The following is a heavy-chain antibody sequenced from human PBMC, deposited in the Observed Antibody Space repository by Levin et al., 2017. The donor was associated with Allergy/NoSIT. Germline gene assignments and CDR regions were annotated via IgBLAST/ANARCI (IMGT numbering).Heavy chain of an antibody. D-gene: IGHD3-16*01. CDR1: GFTVNTNY. CDR2: IYSGGET. Sequence: LSLTCAASGFTVNTNYMSWVRQTPGKGLEWVSTIYSGGETYYADSVKGRFSISRDKSKNTLYLQMNSLRPEDSAMFYCARWRVGARQTRHNWFDPWGQGALVTVSS. V-gene: IGHV3-66*02. J-gene: IGHJ5*02. CDR3: ARWRVGARQTRHNWFDP.